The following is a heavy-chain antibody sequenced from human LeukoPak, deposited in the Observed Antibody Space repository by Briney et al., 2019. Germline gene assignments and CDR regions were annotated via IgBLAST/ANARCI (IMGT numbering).Heavy chain of an antibody. Sequence: GGSLRLSCAASGFTFSSYSMNWVRQAPGKGLEWVSYISSGSSYIYHADSVKGRFTIFRDNAKNSLYLQMNSLRVEDTAVYYCASAYCGSDCYLGTEYLQHWGQGTLVTVSS. CDR3: ASAYCGSDCYLGTEYLQH. V-gene: IGHV3-21*01. D-gene: IGHD2-21*02. CDR2: ISSGSSYI. CDR1: GFTFSSYS. J-gene: IGHJ1*01.